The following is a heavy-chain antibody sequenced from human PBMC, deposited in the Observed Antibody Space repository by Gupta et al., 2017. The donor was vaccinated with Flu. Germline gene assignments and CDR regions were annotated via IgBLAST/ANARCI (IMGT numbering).Heavy chain of an antibody. J-gene: IGHJ4*02. CDR2: ISWNSGSI. V-gene: IGHV3-9*01. Sequence: EVQLVESGGGLVQPGRSLRLSCAASGFTFDDYAMHWVRQAQGKGLEWVSGISWNSGSIGYADSVKGRFTISRDNAKNSLYLQMNSLRAEDTALYYCAKDFSPYREFQSLSLFDYWGQGTLVTVSS. CDR3: AKDFSPYREFQSLSLFDY. D-gene: IGHD5-24*01. CDR1: GFTFDDYA.